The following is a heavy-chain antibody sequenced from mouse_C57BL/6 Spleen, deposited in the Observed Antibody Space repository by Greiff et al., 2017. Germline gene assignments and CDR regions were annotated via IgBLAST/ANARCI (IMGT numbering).Heavy chain of an antibody. CDR3: ARIYYGNGYFDV. CDR2: IYPGSGNT. Sequence: VQLQQSGAELVRPGASVKLSCKASGYTFTDYYINWVKQRPGQGLEWIARIYPGSGNTYYNEKFKGKATLTAEKSSSTAYMQLSSLTSEDSAVYFCARIYYGNGYFDVWGTGTTVTVSS. D-gene: IGHD2-1*01. J-gene: IGHJ1*03. CDR1: GYTFTDYY. V-gene: IGHV1-76*01.